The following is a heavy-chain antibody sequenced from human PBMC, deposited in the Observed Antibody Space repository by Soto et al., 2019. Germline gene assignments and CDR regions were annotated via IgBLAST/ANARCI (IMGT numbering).Heavy chain of an antibody. CDR2: ISYNGNHK. V-gene: IGHV3-30*18. D-gene: IGHD3-10*01. CDR1: GFTFSSYG. CDR3: AKHGGRYGSETHFGY. J-gene: IGHJ4*02. Sequence: QVQLVESGGDVVQPGRSLRLSCAASGFTFSSYGMHWVRQAPGKGLEWVALISYNGNHKYYADSLKGRFTISRDNYKETLYRQMNSLRPEDTAVYYCAKHGGRYGSETHFGYWGQGTLVTVSS.